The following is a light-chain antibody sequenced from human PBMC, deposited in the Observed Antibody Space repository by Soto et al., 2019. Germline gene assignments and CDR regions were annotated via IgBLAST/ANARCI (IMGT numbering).Light chain of an antibody. V-gene: IGKV1-5*01. Sequence: DIQMTQSPSTLSASLGERFTITSRASQSISSWLAWYQQKPGKSPKLLIYDDSSLESGVPSRFSGSGSGTEFPLTISSLQPDDFATYYCPQYNSYGTVGQGTKVEIK. CDR3: PQYNSYGT. CDR1: QSISSW. J-gene: IGKJ1*01. CDR2: DDS.